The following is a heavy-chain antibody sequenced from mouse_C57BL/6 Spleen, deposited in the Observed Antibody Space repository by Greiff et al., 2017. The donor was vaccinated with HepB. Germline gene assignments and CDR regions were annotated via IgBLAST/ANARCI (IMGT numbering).Heavy chain of an antibody. CDR3: AREGSSYVADY. CDR2: ISYDGSN. V-gene: IGHV3-6*01. J-gene: IGHJ4*01. D-gene: IGHD1-1*01. CDR1: GYSITSGYY. Sequence: VQLQQSGPGLVKPSQSLSLTCSVTGYSITSGYYWNWIRQFPGNKLEWMGYISYDGSNNYNPSLKNRISITRDTSKNQFFLKLNSVTTEDTATYYCAREGSSYVADYWGQGTSVTVSS.